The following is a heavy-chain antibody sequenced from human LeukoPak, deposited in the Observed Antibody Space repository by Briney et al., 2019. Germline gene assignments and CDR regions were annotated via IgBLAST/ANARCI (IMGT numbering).Heavy chain of an antibody. CDR2: VDPEDGET. CDR3: ATASTTVNDAFDI. CDR1: GYTLTDYY. J-gene: IGHJ3*02. Sequence: GASVKVSCTVSGYTLTDYYMHWVQHAPGKGLEWMGLVDPEDGETIYAEKFQGRVTITSDTSTDTAYMELSSLRSEDTAVYYCATASTTVNDAFDIWGQGTMVTVSS. V-gene: IGHV1-69-2*01. D-gene: IGHD4-17*01.